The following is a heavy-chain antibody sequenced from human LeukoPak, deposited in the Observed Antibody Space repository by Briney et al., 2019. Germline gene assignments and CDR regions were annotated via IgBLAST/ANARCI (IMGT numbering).Heavy chain of an antibody. CDR1: GFTFSSYW. J-gene: IGHJ4*02. CDR3: ARVQWELRGVGSYFEY. CDR2: IKQDGSGK. V-gene: IGHV3-7*01. Sequence: PGQSLRLSCVVSGFTFSSYWMSWVRQAPGKGLEWVANIKQDGSGKYYVDSVKGRFTMSRDNAKNSLYLQMNSLRAEDTAVYYCARVQWELRGVGSYFEYWGQGALVTVSS. D-gene: IGHD1-26*01.